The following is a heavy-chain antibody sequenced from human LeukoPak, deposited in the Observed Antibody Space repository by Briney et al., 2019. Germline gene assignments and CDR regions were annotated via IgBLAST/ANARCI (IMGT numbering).Heavy chain of an antibody. CDR2: INAGNGNT. Sequence: ASVKVSCKASGYTFTSYAMHWVRQAPGQRLEWMGWINAGNGNTKYSQKFQGRVTITRDTSASTAYMELSSLRSEDTAVYYCARDLDYDFWSGYRYGMDDWGQGTTVTVSS. D-gene: IGHD3-3*01. CDR1: GYTFTSYA. J-gene: IGHJ6*02. CDR3: ARDLDYDFWSGYRYGMDD. V-gene: IGHV1-3*01.